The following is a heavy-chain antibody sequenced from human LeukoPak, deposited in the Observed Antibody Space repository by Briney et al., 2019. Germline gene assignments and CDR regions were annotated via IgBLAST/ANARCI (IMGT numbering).Heavy chain of an antibody. CDR1: GGSISSSSYY. CDR2: IYFSGST. CDR3: ARGYHDSSGYAHCFDY. V-gene: IGHV4-39*07. Sequence: KSSETLSLTCTVSGGSISSSSYYWGWIRQPPEKGLEWIGNIYFSGSTYYNPSLKSRVTISVDTSKNQFSLILSSVTAADTAMYYCARGYHDSSGYAHCFDYWGQGTLVTVSS. D-gene: IGHD3-22*01. J-gene: IGHJ4*02.